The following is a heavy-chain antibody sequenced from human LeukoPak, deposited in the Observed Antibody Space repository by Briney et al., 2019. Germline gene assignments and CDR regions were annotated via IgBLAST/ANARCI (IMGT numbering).Heavy chain of an antibody. CDR2: IWYDGSNK. V-gene: IGHV3-33*01. J-gene: IGHJ4*02. CDR3: ARDWALYYYDSSYFDY. Sequence: PGGSLRLSCAASGFTFSSYGMHWVRQAPGKGLEWVAVIWYDGSNKYYTDSVKGRFTISRDNSKNTLYLQMNSLRAEDTAVYYCARDWALYYYDSSYFDYWGQGTLVTVSS. D-gene: IGHD3-22*01. CDR1: GFTFSSYG.